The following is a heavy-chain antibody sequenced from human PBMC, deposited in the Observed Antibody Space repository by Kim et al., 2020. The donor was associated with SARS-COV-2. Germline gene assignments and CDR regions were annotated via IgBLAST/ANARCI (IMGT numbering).Heavy chain of an antibody. Sequence: GGSLRLSCAASRFTFSDFSIHWVRQAPGKGLEWVALISSDGSEKKYADSVKGRFTISRDNSKNTLYVQMNNLTAEDTAVYYCAGGLGAGSWAIDYWGQGTLVTGSS. CDR2: ISSDGSEK. D-gene: IGHD1-26*01. CDR3: AGGLGAGSWAIDY. J-gene: IGHJ4*02. CDR1: RFTFSDFS. V-gene: IGHV3-30*04.